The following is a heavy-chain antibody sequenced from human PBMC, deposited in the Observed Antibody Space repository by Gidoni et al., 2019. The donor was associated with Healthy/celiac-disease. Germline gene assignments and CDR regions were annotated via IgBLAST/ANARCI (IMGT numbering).Heavy chain of an antibody. CDR2: INPNSGGT. V-gene: IGHV1-2*02. D-gene: IGHD6-13*01. CDR3: ARESSSTISSEFDY. CDR1: GYTFTGYY. Sequence: QVQLVQSGTEVKKPGASVKVSCKASGYTFTGYYMHWVRQAPGKGLEWMGWINPNSGGTNYAQKCQGRVTMTRDTSISTAYMELSRLRSDDTAVYYCARESSSTISSEFDYWGQGTLVTVSS. J-gene: IGHJ4*02.